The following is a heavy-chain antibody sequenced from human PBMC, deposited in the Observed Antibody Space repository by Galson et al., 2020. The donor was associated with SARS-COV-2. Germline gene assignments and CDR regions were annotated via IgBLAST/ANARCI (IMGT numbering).Heavy chain of an antibody. CDR3: ARDAVYATVGY. Sequence: SETLSLTCTVSGGSISSGGYSWSWIRQHPGKGLEWIGYIYYSGSTYYNPSLKSRVTISVDKSKNQFSLKLSSATAADTAVYYCARDAVYATVGYWGQGTLVTVSS. CDR2: IYYSGST. D-gene: IGHD2-8*01. V-gene: IGHV4-31*03. CDR1: GGSISSGGYS. J-gene: IGHJ4*02.